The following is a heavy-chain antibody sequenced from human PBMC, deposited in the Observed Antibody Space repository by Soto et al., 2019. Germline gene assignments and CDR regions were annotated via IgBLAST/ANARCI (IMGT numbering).Heavy chain of an antibody. D-gene: IGHD5-12*01. CDR1: GFSFSNAW. V-gene: IGHV3-15*07. CDR2: IKSKTDGETT. Sequence: EVQLVESGGGLVKPGGSLRLPCAASGFSFSNAWMNWVRQAPGKGLEWVGRIKSKTDGETTQYAPPVKGRFTISRDDSKNTLYLQMNSLTTEDTAVYYCTTADGYNPFDYWGQGTLVTVSS. J-gene: IGHJ4*02. CDR3: TTADGYNPFDY.